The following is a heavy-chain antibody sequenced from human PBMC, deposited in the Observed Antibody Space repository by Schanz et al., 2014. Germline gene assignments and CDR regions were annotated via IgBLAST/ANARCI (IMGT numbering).Heavy chain of an antibody. CDR3: ARDRLAAQGIDY. CDR2: IYYSGGT. D-gene: IGHD6-6*01. J-gene: IGHJ4*02. V-gene: IGHV4-31*03. Sequence: QVQLQESGPGVVKPSQTLSLTCTVSGGSINSDAFYWTWIRQHPGKGLEWVGYIYYSGGTYYSPSLKRRVSISLDTSKNQFSLNLSAVTAADTAVYYCARDRLAAQGIDYWAQGTLVTVSS. CDR1: GGSINSDAFY.